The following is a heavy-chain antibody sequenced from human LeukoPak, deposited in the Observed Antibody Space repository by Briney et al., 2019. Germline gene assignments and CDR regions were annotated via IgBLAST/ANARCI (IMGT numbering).Heavy chain of an antibody. CDR3: ARDAGAEYFQH. J-gene: IGHJ1*01. CDR2: VYTSGST. V-gene: IGHV4-61*02. Sequence: SETLSLTCTVSGGSISGGSYYWSWIRQPAGKGLEWIGRVYTSGSTNYNPSLKSRVTISLDTSKNQFSLKLSSVTAADTAVYYCARDAGAEYFQHWGQGTLVTVSS. CDR1: GGSISGGSYY.